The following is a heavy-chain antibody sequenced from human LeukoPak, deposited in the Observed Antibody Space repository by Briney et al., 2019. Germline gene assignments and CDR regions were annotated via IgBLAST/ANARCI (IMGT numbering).Heavy chain of an antibody. CDR3: VSFYETY. CDR1: GNYR. J-gene: IGHJ4*02. CDR2: INSDGSWT. Sequence: PGGSLRLSCAASGNYRMHWVRQVPGKGLVWVSHINSDGSWTGYADSVKGRFTISKDNAKNTVYLQMNSLRAEDTAVYYCVSFYETYWGRGTLVTVSS. V-gene: IGHV3-74*01. D-gene: IGHD2/OR15-2a*01.